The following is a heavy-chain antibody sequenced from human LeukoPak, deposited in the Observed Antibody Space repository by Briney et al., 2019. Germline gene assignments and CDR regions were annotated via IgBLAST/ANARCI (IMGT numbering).Heavy chain of an antibody. CDR2: ICSDGSST. CDR1: GFTFSTYW. D-gene: IGHD2-2*02. Sequence: GGSLRLSCAASGFTFSTYWMHWVRQAPGKGLVWVSRICSDGSSTNYADSVKGRFTISRDNAKNTLYLQMNSLRAEDTAMYYCEGRYCSSTSCSTNWGQGTLVTVSS. J-gene: IGHJ4*02. CDR3: EGRYCSSTSCSTN. V-gene: IGHV3-74*01.